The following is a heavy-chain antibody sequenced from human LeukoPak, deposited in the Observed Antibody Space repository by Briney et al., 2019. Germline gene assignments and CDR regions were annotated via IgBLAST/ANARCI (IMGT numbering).Heavy chain of an antibody. Sequence: AGSLRLSCAASGFTFSSFAMSWVRQAPGKGLEWVSAISGSGGSTYYADSVKGRFTISRDNSKNTLFLQMNSLRAEDTAVYYCAKDRSCTGSSCNVGSWGQGTMVTVSS. CDR3: AKDRSCTGSSCNVGS. D-gene: IGHD2-2*01. CDR2: ISGSGGST. J-gene: IGHJ3*01. CDR1: GFTFSSFA. V-gene: IGHV3-23*01.